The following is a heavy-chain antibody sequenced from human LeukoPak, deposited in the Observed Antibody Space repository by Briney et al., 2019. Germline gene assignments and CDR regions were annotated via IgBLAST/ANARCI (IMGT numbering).Heavy chain of an antibody. CDR1: GFTFSSYA. V-gene: IGHV3-23*01. Sequence: GGSLRLSCAASGFTFSSYAMSWVRQAPGKGLEWVSAISGSGGSTYYADSVKGRFTISRDNSKNTLYLQMNSLRAEDTAVYYCAKDMYYYDSSGYTRERYYFDYWGQGTLVTVSS. CDR2: ISGSGGST. CDR3: AKDMYYYDSSGYTRERYYFDY. J-gene: IGHJ4*02. D-gene: IGHD3-22*01.